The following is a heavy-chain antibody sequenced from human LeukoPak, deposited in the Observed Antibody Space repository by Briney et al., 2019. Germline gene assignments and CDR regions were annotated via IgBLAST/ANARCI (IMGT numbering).Heavy chain of an antibody. V-gene: IGHV3-43D*04. CDR1: GFTFDDYA. J-gene: IGHJ4*02. D-gene: IGHD3-22*01. Sequence: GGSLRLSXAASGFTFDDYAMHWVRQAPGKGLEWVSLISWDGGSTYYADSVKGRFTISRDNSKNSLYPQMNSLRAEDTALYYCANLGYDSSGSGVVDDYWGQGTLVTVSS. CDR3: ANLGYDSSGSGVVDDY. CDR2: ISWDGGST.